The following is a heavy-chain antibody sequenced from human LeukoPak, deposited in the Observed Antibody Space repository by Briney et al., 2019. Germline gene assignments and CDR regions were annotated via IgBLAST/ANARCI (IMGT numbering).Heavy chain of an antibody. J-gene: IGHJ6*03. D-gene: IGHD6-6*01. CDR1: GGSISSSSYY. V-gene: IGHV4-39*01. Sequence: SETLSLTCTVSGGSISSSSYYWGWIRQPPGKGLEWIGSIYYSGSTYYNPSLKSRVTISVDTSKNQLSLKLSSVTAADTAVYYCARVLYSSSSLVDYYYYMDVWGKGTTVTVSS. CDR2: IYYSGST. CDR3: ARVLYSSSSLVDYYYYMDV.